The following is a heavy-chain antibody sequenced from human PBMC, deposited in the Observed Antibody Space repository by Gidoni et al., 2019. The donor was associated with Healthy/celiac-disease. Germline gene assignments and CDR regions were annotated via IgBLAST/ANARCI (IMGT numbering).Heavy chain of an antibody. J-gene: IGHJ3*02. V-gene: IGHV3-23*01. Sequence: EVQLLESGGGLVQPGGSLRLPCAASGFTFSSYSMSWVRQAPGKGLEWVSSISGSGCSTYYADSVKVRFTISIDNSKNTLYLQMNSLRAEDTAVYYCAKDKEALSHPGAFDIWGQGTMVTVSS. CDR1: GFTFSSYS. CDR3: AKDKEALSHPGAFDI. CDR2: ISGSGCST.